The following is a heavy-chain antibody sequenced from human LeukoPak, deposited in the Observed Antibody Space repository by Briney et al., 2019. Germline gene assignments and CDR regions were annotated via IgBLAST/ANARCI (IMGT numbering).Heavy chain of an antibody. J-gene: IGHJ5*02. Sequence: RAWGSLRLSCEASGFSFPYGMSWVRQAPGKGLEWVSGITNSGENTYYADSVKGRFTISRDNAKNSLYLQMNSLRAEDTALYYCAKDMFDYGDYGWFDPWGQGTLVTVSS. CDR3: AKDMFDYGDYGWFDP. V-gene: IGHV3-20*04. D-gene: IGHD4-17*01. CDR2: ITNSGENT. CDR1: GFSFPYG.